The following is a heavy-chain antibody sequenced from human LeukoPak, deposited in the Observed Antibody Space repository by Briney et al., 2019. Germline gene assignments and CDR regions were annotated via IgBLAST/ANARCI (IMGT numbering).Heavy chain of an antibody. Sequence: SETLSLTCAVYGGSFSGYYWSWIRQPPGKGLEWIGEINHSGSTNFNPSLKSRVTISVDTSKNQFSLKLSSVTAADTAVYYCARGAYGSLTGWFDPWGQGTLVTVSS. CDR2: INHSGST. V-gene: IGHV4-34*01. D-gene: IGHD3-16*01. CDR1: GGSFSGYY. CDR3: ARGAYGSLTGWFDP. J-gene: IGHJ5*02.